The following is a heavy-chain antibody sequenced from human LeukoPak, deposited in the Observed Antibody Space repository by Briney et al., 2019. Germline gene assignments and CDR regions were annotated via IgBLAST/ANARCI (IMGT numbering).Heavy chain of an antibody. CDR2: IYHSGRT. V-gene: IGHV4-4*02. D-gene: IGHD3-22*01. Sequence: RPSGTLSLTCAVSGGSISSSNWWSWVRQPPGKGLEGNGAIYHSGRTNYNPSLKSRVPISVDKSKSQFSLKLSSVSAADTAVYYCARSVDSSGYRSRVWNAFDIWGQGTMVTVSS. CDR1: GGSISSSNW. J-gene: IGHJ3*02. CDR3: ARSVDSSGYRSRVWNAFDI.